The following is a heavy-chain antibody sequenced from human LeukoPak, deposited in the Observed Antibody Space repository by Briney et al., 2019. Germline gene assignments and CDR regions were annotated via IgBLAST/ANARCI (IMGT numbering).Heavy chain of an antibody. CDR3: ARVTQQWPHYYFDY. CDR1: GASITYY. D-gene: IGHD6-19*01. Sequence: SGTLSLICAVSGASITYYWSWVRQPPGKGLEWIGEVHRDGYTNYNPSLESRVTMSVDKSKNQLSLQLTSVTAADTAVYYCARVTQQWPHYYFDYWGQGPLVTVSS. CDR2: VHRDGYT. J-gene: IGHJ4*02. V-gene: IGHV4-4*02.